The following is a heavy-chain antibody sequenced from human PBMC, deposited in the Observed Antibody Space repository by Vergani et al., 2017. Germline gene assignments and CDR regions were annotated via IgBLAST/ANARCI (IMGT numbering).Heavy chain of an antibody. D-gene: IGHD2-2*01. CDR3: ARVRGIVVVPAAKDAFDI. CDR1: GGPFSSYA. Sequence: QVQLVQSGAEVKKPGSSVKVSCKASGGPFSSYAISWVRQAPGQGLEWMGGIIPIFGTANYAQKFQGRVTITADESTSTAYMELSSLRSEDTAVYYCARVRGIVVVPAAKDAFDIWGQGTMVTVSS. V-gene: IGHV1-69*13. CDR2: IIPIFGTA. J-gene: IGHJ3*02.